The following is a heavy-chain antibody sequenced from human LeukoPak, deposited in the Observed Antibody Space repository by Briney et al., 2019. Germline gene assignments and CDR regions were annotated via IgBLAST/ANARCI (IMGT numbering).Heavy chain of an antibody. Sequence: GASVKVSCKASGGTFSSYAISWVRQAPGQGLEWMGGIIPIFGTANYAQKFQGRVTITADESTSTAYMELSSLRSEDAAVYYCARDQDYDFWLFDYWGQGTLVTVSS. CDR2: IIPIFGTA. CDR3: ARDQDYDFWLFDY. CDR1: GGTFSSYA. D-gene: IGHD3-3*01. J-gene: IGHJ4*02. V-gene: IGHV1-69*13.